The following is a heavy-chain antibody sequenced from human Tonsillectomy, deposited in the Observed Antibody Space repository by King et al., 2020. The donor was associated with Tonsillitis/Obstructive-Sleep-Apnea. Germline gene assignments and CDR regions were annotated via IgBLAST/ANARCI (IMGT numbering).Heavy chain of an antibody. V-gene: IGHV3-73*01. D-gene: IGHD5-12*01. CDR2: IRSKANSYAT. CDR1: GFTFRDST. CDR3: TTGYGDY. Sequence: DVQLVESGGGLVQPGGSLKLSCAASGFTFRDSTMHWVHQASGKGLEWVGRIRSKANSYATVYAASVKGRFTISRDDSKNTAYLQMNSLKTEDTAVYHCTTGYGDYWGQGTLVTVSS. J-gene: IGHJ4*02.